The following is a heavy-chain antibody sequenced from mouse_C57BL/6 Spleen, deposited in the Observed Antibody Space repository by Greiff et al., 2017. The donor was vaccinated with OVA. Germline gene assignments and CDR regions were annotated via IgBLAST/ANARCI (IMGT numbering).Heavy chain of an antibody. CDR1: GYTFTDYY. V-gene: IGHV1-26*01. J-gene: IGHJ4*01. Sequence: EVQLQQSGPELVKPGASVKISCKASGYTFTDYYMNWVKQSHGKSLEWIGDINPNNGGTSYNQKFKGKATLTVDKSSSTAYMELRSLTSEDSAVYYCARYYYGSPLYAMDYWGQGTSVTVSS. CDR3: ARYYYGSPLYAMDY. CDR2: INPNNGGT. D-gene: IGHD1-1*01.